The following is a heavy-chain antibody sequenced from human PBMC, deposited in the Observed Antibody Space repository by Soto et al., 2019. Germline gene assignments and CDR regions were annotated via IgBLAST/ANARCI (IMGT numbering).Heavy chain of an antibody. CDR2: IIPIFGTA. CDR1: GGTFSSYA. D-gene: IGHD1-7*01. V-gene: IGHV1-69*06. CDR3: AIRSTGTMEINYFDY. Sequence: SVKVSGKASGGTFSSYAISWVRQAPGQGLEWMGGIIPIFGTANYAQKFQGRVTITADKYTSTAYMELSRLRSEDTAVYYCAIRSTGTMEINYFDYLSQGTMVTVSS. J-gene: IGHJ4*03.